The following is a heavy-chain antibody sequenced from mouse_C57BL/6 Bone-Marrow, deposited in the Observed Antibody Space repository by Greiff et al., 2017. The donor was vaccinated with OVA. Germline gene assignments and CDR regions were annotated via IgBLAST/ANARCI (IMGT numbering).Heavy chain of an antibody. CDR1: GYTFTDYN. J-gene: IGHJ2*01. Sequence: EVKLQQSGPELVKPGASVKIPCKASGYTFTDYNMDWVKQSHGKSLEWIGDINPNNGGTIYNQKFKGKATLTVDKSSSTAYMELRSLTSEDTAVYYCARLRDGYYLFDYWGQGTTLTVSS. V-gene: IGHV1-18*01. CDR3: ARLRDGYYLFDY. CDR2: INPNNGGT. D-gene: IGHD2-3*01.